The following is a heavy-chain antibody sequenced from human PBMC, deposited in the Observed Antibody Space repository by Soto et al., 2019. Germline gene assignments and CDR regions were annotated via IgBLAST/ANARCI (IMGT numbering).Heavy chain of an antibody. J-gene: IGHJ4*02. Sequence: GGSLRLSCAASGFTFSSYGMHWVRQAPGKGLEWVAVISYDGSNKYYADSVKGRFTISRDNSKNTLYLQMNSLRAEDTAVYYCAKDPVDTAMAYTYYFDYWGQGTLVTVSS. CDR2: ISYDGSNK. V-gene: IGHV3-30*18. D-gene: IGHD5-18*01. CDR3: AKDPVDTAMAYTYYFDY. CDR1: GFTFSSYG.